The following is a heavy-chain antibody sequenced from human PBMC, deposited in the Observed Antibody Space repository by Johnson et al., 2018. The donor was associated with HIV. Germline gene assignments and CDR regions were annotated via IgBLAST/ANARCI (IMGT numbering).Heavy chain of an antibody. J-gene: IGHJ3*02. V-gene: IGHV3-66*03. CDR1: GFTVSSNY. D-gene: IGHD3-22*01. CDR2: IYSGGST. CDR3: ARDYSYFYDSSGPQPGFDI. Sequence: EVQLVESGGGLIQPGGSLRLSCAASGFTVSSNYMSWVRQAPGKGLEWVSVIYSGGSTYYADSVKGRFTISRDNSKNTLYLQMNSLRAEDTAVYYCARDYSYFYDSSGPQPGFDIWGQGTMVTVSS.